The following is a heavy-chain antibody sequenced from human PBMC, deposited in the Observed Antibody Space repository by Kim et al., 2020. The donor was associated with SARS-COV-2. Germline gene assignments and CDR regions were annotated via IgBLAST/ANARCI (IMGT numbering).Heavy chain of an antibody. CDR1: GYTFTSYA. CDR2: INTNTGNP. CDR3: ARAYGGTIFGVVAYYYGMDV. Sequence: ASVKVSCKASGYTFTSYAMNWVRQAPGQGLEWMGWINTNTGNPTYAQGFTGRFVFSLDTSVSTAYLQISSLTAEDTAVYYCARAYGGTIFGVVAYYYGMDVWGQGTTVTVSS. J-gene: IGHJ6*02. D-gene: IGHD3-3*01. V-gene: IGHV7-4-1*02.